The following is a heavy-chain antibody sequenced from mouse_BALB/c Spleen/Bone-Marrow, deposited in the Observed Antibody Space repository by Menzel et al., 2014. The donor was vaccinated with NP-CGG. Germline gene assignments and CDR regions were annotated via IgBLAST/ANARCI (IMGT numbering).Heavy chain of an antibody. CDR2: INSNGGST. V-gene: IGHV5-6-3*01. D-gene: IGHD4-1*01. CDR3: ARIWAYYAMDY. CDR1: GFTFSSYG. J-gene: IGHJ4*01. Sequence: EVNVEESGGGLVQPGGSLKLSCAASGFTFSSYGMSWVRQTPDKRLELVATINSNGGSTYYPDSVKGRFTISRDNAKNTLYLQMSSLKSEDTAMYYCARIWAYYAMDYWGQGTSVTVSS.